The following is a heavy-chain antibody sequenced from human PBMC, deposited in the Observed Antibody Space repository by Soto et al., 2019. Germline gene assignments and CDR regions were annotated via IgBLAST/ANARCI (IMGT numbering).Heavy chain of an antibody. J-gene: IGHJ4*01. CDR2: ISGSGGSP. V-gene: IGHV3-23*01. CDR3: AKARCSGNSCYVPDY. D-gene: IGHD2-15*01. CDR1: GFTFNSYT. Sequence: EVQLLESGGGLVQPGGSLRLSCAASGFTFNSYTIAWVRQAPGKGLEWVSSISGSGGSPSYADSVQGRFTISRDNSRNTLSLQMNSLRAEDTATYYCAKARCSGNSCYVPDYWGHGSLITVSS.